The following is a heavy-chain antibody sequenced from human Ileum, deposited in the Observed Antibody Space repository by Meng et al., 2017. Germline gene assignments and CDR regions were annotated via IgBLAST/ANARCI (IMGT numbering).Heavy chain of an antibody. CDR3: ARGGGGGWPNWFNP. CDR2: VYNTGNT. Sequence: QVRLQESGPGLLRPSETLSLTCTVSGGSVSSANSYWSWIRQTPGKGLEWIGYVYNTGNTNSNPSLRSRLTMSVDTSNSQFSLKLTSVTAADTAVYYCARGGGGGWPNWFNPWGQGTLVTVSS. J-gene: IGHJ5*02. D-gene: IGHD6-19*01. CDR1: GGSVSSANSY. V-gene: IGHV4-61*01.